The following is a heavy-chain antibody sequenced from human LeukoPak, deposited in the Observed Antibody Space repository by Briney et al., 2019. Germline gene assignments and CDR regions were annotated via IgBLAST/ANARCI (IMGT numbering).Heavy chain of an antibody. Sequence: GGSLRLSCAASGFTFSDYYMSWIRQAPGKGLEWVSYISGSSSYTNYADSVKGRFTISRDNAKNSLYLQMNSLRAEDTAVYYCARRSCSGGSCYSWAFDIWGQGTMVTVSS. CDR1: GFTFSDYY. CDR3: ARRSCSGGSCYSWAFDI. V-gene: IGHV3-11*06. CDR2: ISGSSSYT. J-gene: IGHJ3*02. D-gene: IGHD2-15*01.